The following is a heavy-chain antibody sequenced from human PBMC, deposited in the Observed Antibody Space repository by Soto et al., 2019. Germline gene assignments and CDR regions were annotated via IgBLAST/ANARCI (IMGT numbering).Heavy chain of an antibody. CDR2: IYSGGST. CDR1: GFIVSSHY. Sequence: GESLKISCAASGFIVSSHYMSWVRQAPGKGLEWVSAIYSGGSTYYTDSVEGRFTISRDVSKNILYLQMNSLRADDTAVYYCARDRGDCSSVSCYGSFYYGMDVWGQGTTVTVSS. CDR3: ARDRGDCSSVSCYGSFYYGMDV. D-gene: IGHD2-2*01. J-gene: IGHJ6*02. V-gene: IGHV3-53*01.